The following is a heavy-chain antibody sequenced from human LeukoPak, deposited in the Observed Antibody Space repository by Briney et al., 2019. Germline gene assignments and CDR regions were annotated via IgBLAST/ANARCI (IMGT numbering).Heavy chain of an antibody. Sequence: ASLKVSCKASGYTFTDYYIHWVRQAPGQGLEWMGWINPNSGGTNYAQKFQGRVTITADESTSTAYMELSSLRSEDTAVYYCAREAGPSGYYYYYGMDVWGQGTTVTISS. D-gene: IGHD3-3*01. V-gene: IGHV1-2*02. J-gene: IGHJ6*02. CDR3: AREAGPSGYYYYYGMDV. CDR1: GYTFTDYY. CDR2: INPNSGGT.